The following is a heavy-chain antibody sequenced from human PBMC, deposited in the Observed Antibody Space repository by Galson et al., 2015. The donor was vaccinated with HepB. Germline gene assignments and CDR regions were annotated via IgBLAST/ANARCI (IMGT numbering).Heavy chain of an antibody. V-gene: IGHV4-34*01. D-gene: IGHD6-6*01. CDR2: INHSGST. Sequence: TLSLTCAVYGGSFSGYYWSWIRQPPGKGLEWIGEINHSGSTNYNPSLKSRVTISVDTSKNQFSLKLSSVTAADTAVYYCARGPPIKQLAAGLLYYYYMDVWGKGTTVTVSS. CDR3: ARGPPIKQLAAGLLYYYYMDV. CDR1: GGSFSGYY. J-gene: IGHJ6*03.